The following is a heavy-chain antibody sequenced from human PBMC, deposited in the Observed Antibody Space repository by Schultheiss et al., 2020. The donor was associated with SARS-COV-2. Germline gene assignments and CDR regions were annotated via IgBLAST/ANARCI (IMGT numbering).Heavy chain of an antibody. D-gene: IGHD1-26*01. CDR3: ARRIRVVRRGAHVDY. Sequence: SVKVSCKASGYTFTDYYMHWVRQAPGQGLEWMGGIIPIFGTANYAQKFQGRVTITADKSTSTAYMELSSLRSEDTAVYYCARRIRVVRRGAHVDYWGQGTLVTVSS. V-gene: IGHV1-69*06. CDR1: GYTFTDYY. CDR2: IIPIFGTA. J-gene: IGHJ4*02.